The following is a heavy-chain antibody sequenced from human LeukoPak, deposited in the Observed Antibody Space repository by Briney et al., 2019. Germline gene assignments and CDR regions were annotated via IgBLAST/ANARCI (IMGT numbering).Heavy chain of an antibody. J-gene: IGHJ5*02. CDR2: IYYSGST. CDR3: ARDASPSSSCWFDP. D-gene: IGHD6-13*01. CDR1: GGSISSSSYY. Sequence: NPSETLFLTCTVSGGSISSSSYYWGWIRQPPGKGLEWIGSIYYSGSTYYNPSLKSRVTISVDTSKNQFSLKLSSVTAADTAVYYCARDASPSSSCWFDPWGQGTLVTVSS. V-gene: IGHV4-39*07.